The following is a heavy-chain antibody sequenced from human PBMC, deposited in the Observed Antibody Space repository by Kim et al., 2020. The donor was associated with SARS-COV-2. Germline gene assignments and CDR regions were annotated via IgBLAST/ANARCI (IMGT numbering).Heavy chain of an antibody. CDR3: AKDGSGWPYYFDY. V-gene: IGHV3-33*06. J-gene: IGHJ4*02. CDR2: IWYDGSNK. Sequence: GGSLRLSCAASGFTFSSYAMHWVRQAPGKGLEWVAVIWYDGSNKYYADSVKGRFTISRDNSKNTLYLQMNSLRAEDTAVYYCAKDGSGWPYYFDYWGQGTLVTVSS. CDR1: GFTFSSYA. D-gene: IGHD6-19*01.